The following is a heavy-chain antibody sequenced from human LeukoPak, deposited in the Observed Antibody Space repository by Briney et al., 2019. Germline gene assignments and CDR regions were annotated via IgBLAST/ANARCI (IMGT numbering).Heavy chain of an antibody. CDR2: ITGSGPYI. V-gene: IGHV3-21*04. CDR1: GFTFSTFA. CDR3: AKDRRRPQSGHGSYGFNY. J-gene: IGHJ4*02. D-gene: IGHD1-26*01. Sequence: PWGSLRLSCAASGFTFSTFAMHWVRLSPGKGLEWVSSITGSGPYILYADSVKRRFTISRDNTKNLLYLEMNSLRAEDTAVYYCAKDRRRPQSGHGSYGFNYWGQGTLVTVSS.